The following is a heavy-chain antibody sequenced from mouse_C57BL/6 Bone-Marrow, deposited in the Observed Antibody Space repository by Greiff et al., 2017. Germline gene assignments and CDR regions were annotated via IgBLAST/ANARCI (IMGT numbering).Heavy chain of an antibody. CDR1: GFTFTDYY. V-gene: IGHV7-3*01. J-gene: IGHJ3*01. Sequence: EVKLMESGGGLVQPGGSLCLSCAASGFTFTDYYMSWVRQPPGKALEWLGFIRNKANGYTTEYSASVKGRFTISRDNSQSILYLQMNALRAEDSATYYCARYDSFAYWGQGTLVTVSA. CDR2: IRNKANGYTT. CDR3: ARYDSFAY.